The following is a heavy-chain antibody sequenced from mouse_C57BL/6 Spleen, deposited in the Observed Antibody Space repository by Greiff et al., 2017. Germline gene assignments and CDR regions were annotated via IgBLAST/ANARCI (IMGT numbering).Heavy chain of an antibody. CDR2: IDPSDSYT. CDR1: GYTFTSYW. CDR3: ARLRRSMYAMDY. J-gene: IGHJ4*01. Sequence: QVQLQQPGAELVMPGASVKLSCKASGYTFTSYWMHWVKQRPGQGLEWIGEIDPSDSYTNYNQKFKGKSTLTVDKSSSTAYMQLSSLTSEDSAVYYCARLRRSMYAMDYWGQGTSVTVSS. V-gene: IGHV1-69*01. D-gene: IGHD2-10*02.